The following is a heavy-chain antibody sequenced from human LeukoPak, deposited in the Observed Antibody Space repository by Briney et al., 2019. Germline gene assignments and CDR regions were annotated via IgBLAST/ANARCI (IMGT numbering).Heavy chain of an antibody. J-gene: IGHJ5*01. D-gene: IGHD3-9*01. CDR2: IKGDGSHT. CDR3: VRDWDHFDFDS. CDR1: GFTFSNYW. V-gene: IGHV3-74*01. Sequence: GGSLRLSCAASGFTFSNYWMHWVRQAPGKGLVWVSRIKGDGSHTIYADSVKGRFTISRDNARNTLYLQMKSLRAEDTAVYYCVRDWDHFDFDSWGLGTLVTVSS.